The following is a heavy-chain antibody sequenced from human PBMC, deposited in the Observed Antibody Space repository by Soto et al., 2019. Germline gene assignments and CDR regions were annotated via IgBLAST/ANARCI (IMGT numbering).Heavy chain of an antibody. V-gene: IGHV4-34*01. J-gene: IGHJ4*02. Sequence: PSETLSLTCAVDGGSFSGYYWSWIRQPPGKGLEWIGEINHSGSTNYNPSLKSRVTISVDTSKNQFSLKLSSVTAADTAVYYCASQSFDSSGWYLYYFDYWGQGTLVTVSS. CDR2: INHSGST. CDR1: GGSFSGYY. D-gene: IGHD6-19*01. CDR3: ASQSFDSSGWYLYYFDY.